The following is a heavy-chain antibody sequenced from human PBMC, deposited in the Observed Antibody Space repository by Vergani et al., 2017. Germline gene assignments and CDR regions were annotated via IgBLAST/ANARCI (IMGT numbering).Heavy chain of an antibody. D-gene: IGHD1-26*01. V-gene: IGHV4-4*03. Sequence: QVQLQESGPGLVKPPGTLSLTCAVSGGSISSSNWWSWVRQPPGKGLEWIGEIYHSGSTNYNPSLKSRVTISVDTSKNQFSLKLSSVTAADTAVYYCARVPASGSYLGYYYYYMDVWGKGTTVTVSS. J-gene: IGHJ6*03. CDR3: ARVPASGSYLGYYYYYMDV. CDR2: IYHSGST. CDR1: GGSISSSNW.